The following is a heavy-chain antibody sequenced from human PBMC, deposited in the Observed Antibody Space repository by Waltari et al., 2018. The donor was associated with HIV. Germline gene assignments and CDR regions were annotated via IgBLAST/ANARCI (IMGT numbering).Heavy chain of an antibody. D-gene: IGHD6-19*01. CDR3: VREGRSSTAWYYFDF. CDR1: GDTFRSYG. CDR2: IIPILGTP. Sequence: QVQLVQSGAEVKKPGSSVKVSCKAAGDTFRSYGINWVRQAPGQGLEWIGGIIPILGTPIYAQMFQDRVTITADESTTTAYMDLRSLRSEDTAVYYCVREGRSSTAWYYFDFWGQGTLVTVSS. J-gene: IGHJ4*02. V-gene: IGHV1-69*11.